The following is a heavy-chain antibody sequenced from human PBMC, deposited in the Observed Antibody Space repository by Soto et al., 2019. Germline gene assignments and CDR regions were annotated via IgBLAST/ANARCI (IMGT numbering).Heavy chain of an antibody. D-gene: IGHD6-19*01. CDR3: AGMPYTSGLRFDP. Sequence: SETLSLTCAVSGDPYSISTYSWSWIRQPPGKALEWVGFIYQSGVTSYNPSLKSRVTISLDRSNNQISLKLRTVTAADTAVYYCAGMPYTSGLRFDPWGPGTLVTAPQ. V-gene: IGHV4-30-2*01. CDR1: GDPYSISTYS. CDR2: IYQSGVT. J-gene: IGHJ5*02.